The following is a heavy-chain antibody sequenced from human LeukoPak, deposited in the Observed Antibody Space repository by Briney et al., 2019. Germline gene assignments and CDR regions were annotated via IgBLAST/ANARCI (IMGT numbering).Heavy chain of an antibody. CDR3: AKEGCTSTNCYSNW. V-gene: IGHV3-23*01. J-gene: IGHJ4*02. CDR2: ISGSGGSA. Sequence: GGSLRLSCAASGFTFSDYAMNWFRQAPGKGLEWVSVISGSGGSAYYADSVKGRFTISRDNSKSTLYLQMNSLRAEDTAAYYCAKEGCTSTNCYSNWWGQETLVTVSS. D-gene: IGHD2-2*02. CDR1: GFTFSDYA.